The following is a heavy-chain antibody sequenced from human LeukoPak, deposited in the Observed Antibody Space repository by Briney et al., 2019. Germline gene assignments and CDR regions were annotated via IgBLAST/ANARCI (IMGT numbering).Heavy chain of an antibody. D-gene: IGHD6-25*01. CDR2: IKQDGSEK. CDR3: ARGGYYFEY. CDR1: GFTLRSYW. Sequence: GGSQRLSCAASGFTLRSYWMSCVRQAPGKGLERVANIKQDGSEKYYVDSVKGRFTISRDNAKNSLHLQMNSLRAEDTAVYYCARGGYYFEYWGQGTLVTVSS. J-gene: IGHJ4*02. V-gene: IGHV3-7*01.